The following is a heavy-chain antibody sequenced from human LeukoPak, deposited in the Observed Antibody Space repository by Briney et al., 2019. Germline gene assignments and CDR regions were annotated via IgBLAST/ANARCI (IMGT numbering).Heavy chain of an antibody. CDR2: IYWDDDK. V-gene: IGHV2-5*02. Sequence: SGPTLVNPTQTLTLTCTFSGFSLSTNGVGVGWIRQPPGEALEWLALIYWDDDKRYSPSLKSRLTIIKDTSKNQVVLTLTNVDPVDTATYYCAHRFRAYTSPWFLGVFDYWGQGTLVTVSS. J-gene: IGHJ4*02. D-gene: IGHD5-18*01. CDR1: GFSLSTNGVG. CDR3: AHRFRAYTSPWFLGVFDY.